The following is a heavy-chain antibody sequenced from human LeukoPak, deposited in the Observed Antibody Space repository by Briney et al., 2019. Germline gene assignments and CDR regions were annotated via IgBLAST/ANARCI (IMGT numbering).Heavy chain of an antibody. CDR1: GGSFSGYY. V-gene: IGHV4-34*01. D-gene: IGHD1-26*01. J-gene: IGHJ4*02. Sequence: SETLSLTCAVYGGSFSGYYWSWIRQPPGKGLEWIGEINHSGSTNYNPSLKSRVTISVDTSKNQFSLKLSSVTAADTAVYYCARDRYGGGYDLWYCGQGTLVTVSS. CDR3: ARDRYGGGYDLWY. CDR2: INHSGST.